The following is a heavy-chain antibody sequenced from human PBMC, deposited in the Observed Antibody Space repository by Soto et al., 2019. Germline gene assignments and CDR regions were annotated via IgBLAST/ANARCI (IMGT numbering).Heavy chain of an antibody. Sequence: DVHLVESGGGLIQPGESLRLSCAAFGLTVSGTKYVAWVRQAPGKGLEWVSAIYDVFGSFYADSVKGRFTTSSDRSKSTVYLQMNDLRPDDTAVYYCASWHEREHAYDVWGQGTTVIVSS. V-gene: IGHV3-53*01. CDR3: ASWHEREHAYDV. D-gene: IGHD1-1*01. J-gene: IGHJ3*01. CDR1: GLTVSGTKY. CDR2: IYDVFGS.